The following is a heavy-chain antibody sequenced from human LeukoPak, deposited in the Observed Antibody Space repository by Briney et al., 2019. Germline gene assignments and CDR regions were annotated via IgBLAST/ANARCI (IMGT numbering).Heavy chain of an antibody. CDR3: ARGSELGINWFDP. J-gene: IGHJ5*02. D-gene: IGHD7-27*01. V-gene: IGHV4-34*01. Sequence: NPSETLSLTCAVYGGSFSGYYWSWIRQPPGKGLEWIGEINHSGSTNYNPSLKSRVTISVDTSKNQFSLKLSSVTAADTAVYYCARGSELGINWFDPWGQGTLVTVSS. CDR2: INHSGST. CDR1: GGSFSGYY.